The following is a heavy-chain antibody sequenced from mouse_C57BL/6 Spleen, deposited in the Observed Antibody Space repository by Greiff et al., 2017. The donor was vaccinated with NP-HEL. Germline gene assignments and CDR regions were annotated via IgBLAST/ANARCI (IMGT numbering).Heavy chain of an antibody. CDR1: GYTFTSYW. D-gene: IGHD1-1*01. J-gene: IGHJ3*01. CDR3: ARNYYGSGSWFAY. Sequence: QVQLQQPGAELVMPGASVKLSCKASGYTFTSYWMHWVKQRPGQGLEWIGEIDPSDSYTNYNQTFKGKSTLTVDKSSSTAYMQLSSLTSEDSAVYYCARNYYGSGSWFAYWGQGTLVTVSA. CDR2: IDPSDSYT. V-gene: IGHV1-69*01.